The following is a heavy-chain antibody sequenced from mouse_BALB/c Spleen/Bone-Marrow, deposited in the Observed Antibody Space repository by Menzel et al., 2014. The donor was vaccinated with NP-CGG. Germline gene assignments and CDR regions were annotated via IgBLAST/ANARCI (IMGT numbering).Heavy chain of an antibody. J-gene: IGHJ4*01. CDR1: GFTFNTYA. D-gene: IGHD2-3*01. CDR2: IRSKSNNYAT. Sequence: EVKLEESGGGLVQPKGSLKLSCAASGFTFNTYAMNWVRQAPGKGLEWVARIRSKSNNYATYYADSVKDRFTISRDDSQSMLYLQMNSLKTEDTAVYYCVRHDGYYAMDYWGQGTSVTVSS. V-gene: IGHV10-1*02. CDR3: VRHDGYYAMDY.